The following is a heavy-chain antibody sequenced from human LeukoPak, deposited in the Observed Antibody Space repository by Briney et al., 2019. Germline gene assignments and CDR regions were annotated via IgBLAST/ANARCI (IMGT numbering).Heavy chain of an antibody. CDR1: GYTFTDYY. J-gene: IGHJ4*02. Sequence: ASVKVSCKASGYTFTDYYIHWVRQAPGQGLEWMGWINPHSGGTNYAQKFQGRVTMTRDTSISTAYMELSRLKSDDTAVYYCARLAYCTSTSCTGHFDYWGQGTLVTVSS. CDR3: ARLAYCTSTSCTGHFDY. CDR2: INPHSGGT. D-gene: IGHD2-2*01. V-gene: IGHV1-2*02.